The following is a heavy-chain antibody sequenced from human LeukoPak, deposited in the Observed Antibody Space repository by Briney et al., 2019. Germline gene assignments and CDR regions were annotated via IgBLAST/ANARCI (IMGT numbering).Heavy chain of an antibody. CDR3: ARGVSYYYGSVLNWFDP. CDR1: GYTFTSND. Sequence: ASVKVSCKASGYTFTSNDINWVRQATGQGLEWMGWMNPNSGNTGYAQKFQGRVTMTRNTSISTAYMELSSLRSEDTAVYYCARGVSYYYGSVLNWFDPWGQGTLVTVSS. J-gene: IGHJ5*02. D-gene: IGHD3-10*01. V-gene: IGHV1-8*01. CDR2: MNPNSGNT.